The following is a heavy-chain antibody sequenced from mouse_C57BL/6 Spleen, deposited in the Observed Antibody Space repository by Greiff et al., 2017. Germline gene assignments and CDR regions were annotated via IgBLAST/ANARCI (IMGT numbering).Heavy chain of an antibody. CDR1: GYTFTSYW. D-gene: IGHD1-1*01. V-gene: IGHV1-59*01. Sequence: QVQLQQPGAELVRPGTSVKLSCKASGYTFTSYWMHWVKQRPGQGLEWIGVIDPSDSYTNYNQKFKGKATLTVDTSYSTAYMQRSSLTSEDSAVYYCARNRGYYGSSPPDCWGQGTTLTVSS. J-gene: IGHJ2*01. CDR2: IDPSDSYT. CDR3: ARNRGYYGSSPPDC.